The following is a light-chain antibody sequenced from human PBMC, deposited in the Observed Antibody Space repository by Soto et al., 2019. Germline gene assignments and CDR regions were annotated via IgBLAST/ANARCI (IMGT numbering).Light chain of an antibody. CDR2: EVS. Sequence: QSALTQPASVSGSPGQSITISCTGTSSDVGGYNYVSWYQQHPGKAPKLMIYEVSNRPSGVSNRFSGSKSGNTASLTISWLQAEDEADYYCSSYTCSSTYVFGTGTKVTVL. CDR3: SSYTCSSTYV. V-gene: IGLV2-14*01. J-gene: IGLJ1*01. CDR1: SSDVGGYNY.